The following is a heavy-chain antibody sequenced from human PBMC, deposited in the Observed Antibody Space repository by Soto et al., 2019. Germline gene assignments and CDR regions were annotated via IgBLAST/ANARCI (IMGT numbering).Heavy chain of an antibody. J-gene: IGHJ5*02. CDR3: ARGYCSGGSCYWFDP. V-gene: IGHV1-69*01. D-gene: IGHD2-15*01. CDR1: GGTLSSYP. Sequence: GASLNRSCKASGGTLSSYPSSWVLQAPGQGLEWMGGIIPIFGTANYAQKFQGRVTITADESTSTAYMELSGLRSEDTAVYYCARGYCSGGSCYWFDPWGQGTLVTVSS. CDR2: IIPIFGTA.